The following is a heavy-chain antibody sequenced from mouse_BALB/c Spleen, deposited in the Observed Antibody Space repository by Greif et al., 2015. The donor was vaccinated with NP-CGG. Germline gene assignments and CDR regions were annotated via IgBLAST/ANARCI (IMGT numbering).Heavy chain of an antibody. Sequence: EVQLVESGPGLVKPSQSLSLTCTVTGYSITSDYAWNLIRQFPGNKLEWMGYISYSGSTSYNPSLKSRISITRDTSKNQFFLQLNSVTAEDTATDYCALRDYDFDYWGQGTTLTVSS. V-gene: IGHV3-2*02. CDR3: ALRDYDFDY. CDR2: ISYSGST. D-gene: IGHD2-4*01. J-gene: IGHJ2*01. CDR1: GYSITSDYA.